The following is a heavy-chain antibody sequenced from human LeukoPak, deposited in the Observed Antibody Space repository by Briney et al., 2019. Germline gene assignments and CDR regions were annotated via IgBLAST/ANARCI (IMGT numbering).Heavy chain of an antibody. CDR2: IYSDLST. CDR3: ARVGSPG. D-gene: IGHD3-10*01. Sequence: GGSRRVSCAASGFTVSSNYMSWVRQAPGKGLEWVSVIYSDLSTYYADSVKGRFTISRDNSKNTLYLHMNSLRAEDTAVYYCARVGSPGWGQGTLVTVSS. J-gene: IGHJ4*02. V-gene: IGHV3-53*01. CDR1: GFTVSSNY.